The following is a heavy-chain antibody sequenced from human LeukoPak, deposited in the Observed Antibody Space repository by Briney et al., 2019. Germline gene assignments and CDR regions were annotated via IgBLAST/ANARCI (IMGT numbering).Heavy chain of an antibody. V-gene: IGHV4-30-4*08. Sequence: SETLSLTCTVSGGSISSGDYYWRGIRQPPGKGLEWIGYIYYSGSTYYNPSLKSRVTISVDTSKNQFSLKLSSVTAADTAVYYCARKISIEAAAAGTAEYFQHWGQGTLVTVSS. CDR2: IYYSGST. CDR1: GGSISSGDYY. D-gene: IGHD6-13*01. J-gene: IGHJ1*01. CDR3: ARKISIEAAAAGTAEYFQH.